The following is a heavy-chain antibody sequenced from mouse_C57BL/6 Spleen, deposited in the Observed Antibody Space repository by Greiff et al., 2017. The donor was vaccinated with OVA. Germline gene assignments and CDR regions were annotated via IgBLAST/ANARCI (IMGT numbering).Heavy chain of an antibody. D-gene: IGHD2-4*01. CDR3: ARAGSVYYDYDRDAMDY. Sequence: VQLQQSGPELVKPGASVKMSCKASGYTFTDYNMHWVKQSHGKSLEWIGYINPNNGGTSYNQKFKGKATLTVNKSSSTAYMELRSLTSEDSAVYYCARAGSVYYDYDRDAMDYWGQGTSVTVSS. V-gene: IGHV1-22*01. CDR2: INPNNGGT. J-gene: IGHJ4*01. CDR1: GYTFTDYN.